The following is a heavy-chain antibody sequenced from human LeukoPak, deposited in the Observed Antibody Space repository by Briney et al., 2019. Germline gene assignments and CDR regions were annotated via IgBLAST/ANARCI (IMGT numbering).Heavy chain of an antibody. V-gene: IGHV4-31*03. D-gene: IGHD1-26*01. CDR1: GGSISSGGYY. J-gene: IGHJ3*02. Sequence: PSETLSLTCTVSGGSISSGGYYWSWIRQHPGKGLEWIGYTYYSGSTYYNPSLKSRVTISVDTSKNQFSLKLSSVTAADTAVYYCARLGLTPTGAFDIWGQGTMVTVSS. CDR3: ARLGLTPTGAFDI. CDR2: TYYSGST.